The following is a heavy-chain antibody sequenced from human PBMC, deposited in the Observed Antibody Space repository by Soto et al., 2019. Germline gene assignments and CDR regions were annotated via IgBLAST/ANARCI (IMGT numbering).Heavy chain of an antibody. CDR1: GYSFTSYW. D-gene: IGHD4-17*01. Sequence: GESLKISCKGSGYSFTSYWIAWVRQMPGKGLEWMGIIYPGDSDTRYSPSFQGQVTISADKSISTAYLQWSSLKASDTAIYYCARRKGGYDYGDYVGYWGQGTQVTVSS. CDR2: IYPGDSDT. J-gene: IGHJ4*02. CDR3: ARRKGGYDYGDYVGY. V-gene: IGHV5-51*01.